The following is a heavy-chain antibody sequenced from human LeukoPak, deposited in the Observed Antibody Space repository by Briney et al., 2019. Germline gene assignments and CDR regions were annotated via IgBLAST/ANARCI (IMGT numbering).Heavy chain of an antibody. Sequence: PSETLSLTCAVYGGSFSGYYWSWIRQPPGKGLEWIGEINHSRSTNYNPSLKSRVTISVDTSKNQFSLKLSSVTAADTAVYYCARGHRDYDFLNGYYYNYWGQGTLVTVSS. CDR2: INHSRST. CDR3: ARGHRDYDFLNGYYYNY. V-gene: IGHV4-34*01. D-gene: IGHD3-3*01. J-gene: IGHJ4*02. CDR1: GGSFSGYY.